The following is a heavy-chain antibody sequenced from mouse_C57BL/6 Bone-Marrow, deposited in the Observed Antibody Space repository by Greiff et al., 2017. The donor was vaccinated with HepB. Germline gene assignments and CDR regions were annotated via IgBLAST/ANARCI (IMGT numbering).Heavy chain of an antibody. CDR2: IHPNSGST. CDR3: ARSLRYYGSSFDY. D-gene: IGHD1-1*01. Sequence: QVQLKQPGAELVKPGASVKLSCKASGYTFTSYWMHWVKQRPGQGLEWIGMIHPNSGSTNYNEKFKSKATLTVDKSSSTAYMQLSSLTSEDSAVYYCARSLRYYGSSFDYWGQGTTLTVSS. CDR1: GYTFTSYW. J-gene: IGHJ2*01. V-gene: IGHV1-64*01.